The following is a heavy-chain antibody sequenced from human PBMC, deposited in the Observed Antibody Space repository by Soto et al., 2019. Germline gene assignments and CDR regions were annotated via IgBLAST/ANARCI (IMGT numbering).Heavy chain of an antibody. CDR2: INGGNGNT. J-gene: IGHJ4*02. V-gene: IGHV1-3*01. CDR3: ARGERYYYDTSGYFGFDY. Sequence: ASVKVSCKAPGYTFTNYAIHWVRQAPGQRLEWMGWINGGNGNTKYSQKFQGRVTITRDTSASTAYMELSSLRSEDTAVYYCARGERYYYDTSGYFGFDYWGQGTLVTVSS. D-gene: IGHD3-22*01. CDR1: GYTFTNYA.